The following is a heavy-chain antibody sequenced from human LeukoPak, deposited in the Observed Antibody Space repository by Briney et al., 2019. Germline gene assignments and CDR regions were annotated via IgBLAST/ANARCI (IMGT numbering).Heavy chain of an antibody. CDR1: EYTFTGYY. V-gene: IGHV1-2*02. CDR2: INPNSGGT. J-gene: IGHJ4*02. CDR3: ARDVGEYCSSVNCYASDY. Sequence: ASVKVSCKASEYTFTGYYMHWVRQAPGQGLEWMGWINPNSGGTNYAQKFQGRVTMTRDTSIGTAYMELSRLRSDDTAVYYCARDVGEYCSSVNCYASDYWGQGTLVTVSS. D-gene: IGHD2-2*01.